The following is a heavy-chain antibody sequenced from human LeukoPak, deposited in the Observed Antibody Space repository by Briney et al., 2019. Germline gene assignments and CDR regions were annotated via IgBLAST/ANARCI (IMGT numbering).Heavy chain of an antibody. J-gene: IGHJ4*02. Sequence: GGSLRLSCAASGFTFSDYYMNWVRQAPGKGLEWVSYISSSGTPIHYADSVKGRFTISRDNAKNSLFLQMNSLRAEDTAVYYCAREKTACGGDCYDSWGQGTLVTVSS. CDR1: GFTFSDYY. V-gene: IGHV3-69-1*02. D-gene: IGHD2-21*01. CDR2: ISSSGTPI. CDR3: AREKTACGGDCYDS.